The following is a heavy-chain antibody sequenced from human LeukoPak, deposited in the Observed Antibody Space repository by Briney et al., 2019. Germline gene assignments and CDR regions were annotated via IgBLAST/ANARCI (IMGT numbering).Heavy chain of an antibody. CDR1: GYTFTSYG. CDR2: MNPNSGNT. Sequence: ASVKVSCKASGYTFTSYGISWVRQAPGQGLEWMGWMNPNSGNTGYAQKFQGRVTMTRNTSISTAYMELSSLRYEDTAVYYCARSINWGSGPDYWGQGTLVTVSS. J-gene: IGHJ4*02. V-gene: IGHV1-8*02. D-gene: IGHD7-27*01. CDR3: ARSINWGSGPDY.